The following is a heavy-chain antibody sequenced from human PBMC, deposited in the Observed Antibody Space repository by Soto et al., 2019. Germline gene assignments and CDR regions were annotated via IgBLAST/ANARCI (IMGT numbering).Heavy chain of an antibody. D-gene: IGHD5-12*01. CDR3: ARDGQYRTDGCDI. V-gene: IGHV3-23*01. Sequence: EAQLLESGGGSVQPGGSLRLSCAASGFTFSSHGMSWIRQAPGKGLEWISGLSRGGGSTYYVDSVKGRFTISRDNAKNTLDLIMKSLRVEDTALYYCARDGQYRTDGCDIWGQGTMVTVSS. CDR1: GFTFSSHG. CDR2: LSRGGGST. J-gene: IGHJ3*02.